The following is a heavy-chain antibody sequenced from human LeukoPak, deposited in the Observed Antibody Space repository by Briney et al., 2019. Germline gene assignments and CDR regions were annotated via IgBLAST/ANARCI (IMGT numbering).Heavy chain of an antibody. CDR3: ARDLTTPGIAVAGTSGSYYYYGMDV. CDR2: ISSSSSYI. Sequence: PGGSLRLSCAASGFTFSSYSMNWVRQAPGKGLEWVSSISSSSSYIYYADSVKCRFTISRDNAKNSLYLQMNSLRAEDTAVYYCARDLTTPGIAVAGTSGSYYYYGMDVWGQGTTVTVSS. D-gene: IGHD6-19*01. J-gene: IGHJ6*02. CDR1: GFTFSSYS. V-gene: IGHV3-21*01.